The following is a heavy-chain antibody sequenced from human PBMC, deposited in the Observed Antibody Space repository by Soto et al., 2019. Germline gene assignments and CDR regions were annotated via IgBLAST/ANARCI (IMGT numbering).Heavy chain of an antibody. CDR2: IYYSGST. CDR3: TIGYCSGGSCPGY. J-gene: IGHJ4*02. D-gene: IGHD2-15*01. Sequence: SETLSLTCTVSGGSISSSSYYWGWIRQPPGKGLEWIGSIYYSGSTYYNPSLKSRVTISVDTSKNQFSLKLSSVTAADTAVYYCTIGYCSGGSCPGYWGQGTLVTVSS. V-gene: IGHV4-39*01. CDR1: GGSISSSSYY.